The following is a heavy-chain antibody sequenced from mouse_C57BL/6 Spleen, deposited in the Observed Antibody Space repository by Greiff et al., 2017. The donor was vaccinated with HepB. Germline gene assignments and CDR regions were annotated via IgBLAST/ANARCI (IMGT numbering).Heavy chain of an antibody. Sequence: VQLQESGPGLVQPSQSLSITCTVSGFSLTSYGVHWVRQSPGKGLEWLGVIWRGGSTDYNAAFMSRLSITKDNSKSQVFFKMNSLQADDTAIYYCAKQTGYYYGSSYAMDYWGQGTTLTVSS. J-gene: IGHJ2*01. CDR3: AKQTGYYYGSSYAMDY. CDR2: IWRGGST. V-gene: IGHV2-5*01. CDR1: GFSLTSYG. D-gene: IGHD1-1*01.